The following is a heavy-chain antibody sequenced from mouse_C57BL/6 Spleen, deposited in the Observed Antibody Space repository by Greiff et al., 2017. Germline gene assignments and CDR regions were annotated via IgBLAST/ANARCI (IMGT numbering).Heavy chain of an antibody. Sequence: VQRVASGAELVRPGTSVKVSCKASGYAFTNYLIEWVKQRPGQGLEWIGVINPGSGGTNYNEKFKGKATLTADKSSSTAYMQLSSLTSEDSAVYFCARFYDGPFDYWGQGTTLTVSS. J-gene: IGHJ2*01. CDR2: INPGSGGT. V-gene: IGHV1-54*01. CDR3: ARFYDGPFDY. CDR1: GYAFTNYL. D-gene: IGHD2-12*01.